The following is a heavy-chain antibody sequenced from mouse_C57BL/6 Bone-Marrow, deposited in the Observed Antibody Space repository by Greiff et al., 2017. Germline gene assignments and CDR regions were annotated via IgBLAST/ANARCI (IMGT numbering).Heavy chain of an antibody. CDR3: ASSVDGYFFDY. CDR1: GYTFTSYW. CDR2: IYPGSGST. D-gene: IGHD2-3*01. Sequence: QVQLQQPGAELVKPGASVKMSCKASGYTFTSYWITWVKQRPGQGLEWIGDIYPGSGSTNYNEKFKSKATLTVDTSSSTAYMQLSSLTTEDSAIYYCASSVDGYFFDYWGQGTTLTVSS. J-gene: IGHJ2*01. V-gene: IGHV1-55*01.